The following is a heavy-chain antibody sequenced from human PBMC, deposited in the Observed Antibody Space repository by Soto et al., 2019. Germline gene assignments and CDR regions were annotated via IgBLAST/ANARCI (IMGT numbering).Heavy chain of an antibody. CDR1: GFTFSSYS. V-gene: IGHV3-21*01. CDR2: ISSSSSYI. CDR3: ARAGLLRSYCYGMDV. J-gene: IGHJ6*02. Sequence: EVQLVESGGGLVKPGGSLRLSCAASGFTFSSYSMNWVRQAPGKGLEWVSSISSSSSYIYYADSVKGRFTISRDNAKNSLDLQMNRLRAEDTAVYYCARAGLLRSYCYGMDVWGQGATVTVSS. D-gene: IGHD3-22*01.